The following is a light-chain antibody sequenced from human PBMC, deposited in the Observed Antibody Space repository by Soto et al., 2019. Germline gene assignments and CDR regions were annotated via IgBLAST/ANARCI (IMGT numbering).Light chain of an antibody. CDR2: EGS. V-gene: IGLV2-23*01. J-gene: IGLJ1*01. CDR3: SSYAGSVTLFV. Sequence: QSVLTQPASVSGSPGQSITISCTGTSNDVGFYDLVSWYQQHPGKAPKLLIYEGSKRPSGVSDRFSGSKSGNTASLTISGLQSEDEADYYCSSYAGSVTLFVFGTGTKVT. CDR1: SNDVGFYDL.